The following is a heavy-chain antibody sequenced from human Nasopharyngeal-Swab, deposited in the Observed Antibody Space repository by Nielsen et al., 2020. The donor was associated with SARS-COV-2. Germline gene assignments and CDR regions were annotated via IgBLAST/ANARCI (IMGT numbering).Heavy chain of an antibody. CDR3: ARDGPELWSYYYYYGMDV. Sequence: GGSLRLSCAATGFTFSSYSMNWVRQAPGKGLEWFSSISSNSRYIYYADSVKGRFTISRDNAKNSLYLQMNSLRAEDTAVYYCARDGPELWSYYYYYGMDVWGQGTTVTVSS. CDR1: GFTFSSYS. CDR2: ISSNSRYI. J-gene: IGHJ6*02. V-gene: IGHV3-21*01. D-gene: IGHD5-18*01.